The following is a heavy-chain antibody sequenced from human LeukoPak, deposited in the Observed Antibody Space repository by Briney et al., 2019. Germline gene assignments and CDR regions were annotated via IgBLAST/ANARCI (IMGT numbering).Heavy chain of an antibody. D-gene: IGHD6-19*01. CDR1: GGSLSGYS. V-gene: IGHV4-34*01. CDR2: INHSGST. J-gene: IGHJ5*02. CDR3: ARNPRRKQWLVQNWFDP. Sequence: PPETLSLTCAVYGGSLSGYSWSWIRQPPGKGLEWIGGINHSGSTNYNTSLKSRVTISVDTSKNQFSLKLSSVTAADTAVYYCARNPRRKQWLVQNWFDPWGQGTLVTVSS.